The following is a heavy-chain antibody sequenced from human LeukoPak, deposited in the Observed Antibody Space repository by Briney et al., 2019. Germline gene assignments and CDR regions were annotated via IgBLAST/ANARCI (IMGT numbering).Heavy chain of an antibody. Sequence: PSETLSLTCNVSGYSISSGFYWGWIRQPPGKGLEWIGSIYHSGGTYYNPSLKSRVIIIIDTPKNHFSLTLSSVTAADTAVYYCARPDGYGLVDIWGQGTMVTVSS. D-gene: IGHD3-10*01. CDR1: GYSISSGFY. CDR2: IYHSGGT. J-gene: IGHJ3*02. CDR3: ARPDGYGLVDI. V-gene: IGHV4-38-2*02.